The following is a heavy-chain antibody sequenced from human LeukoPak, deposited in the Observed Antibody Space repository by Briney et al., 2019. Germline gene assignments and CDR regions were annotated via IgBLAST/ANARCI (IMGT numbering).Heavy chain of an antibody. V-gene: IGHV3-9*01. Sequence: GRSLRLSCAASGLTFDDYAMHWVRQAPGKGLEWVSGISWNSGSIGYADSVKGRFTISRDNAKNSLYLQMNSLRAEDTALYYCAKDSSSWAYGMDVWGQGTTVTVSS. D-gene: IGHD6-13*01. J-gene: IGHJ6*02. CDR1: GLTFDDYA. CDR2: ISWNSGSI. CDR3: AKDSSSWAYGMDV.